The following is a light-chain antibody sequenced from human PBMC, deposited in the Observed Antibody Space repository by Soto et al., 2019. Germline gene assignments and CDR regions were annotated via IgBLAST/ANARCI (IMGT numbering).Light chain of an antibody. Sequence: QSVLAQPASVSGSPGQSITISCTGTSSDVGGYDYVSWYQHHPGKAPKVMIYEVTNRPSGVSNRFSGSKSGNTASLTISGLLAEDEADYYCSSYTSSSTYVFGNGTKVTV. CDR2: EVT. CDR1: SSDVGGYDY. CDR3: SSYTSSSTYV. V-gene: IGLV2-14*01. J-gene: IGLJ1*01.